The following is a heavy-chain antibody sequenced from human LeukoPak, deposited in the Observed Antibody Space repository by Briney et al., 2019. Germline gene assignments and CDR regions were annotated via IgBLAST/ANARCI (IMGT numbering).Heavy chain of an antibody. V-gene: IGHV3-74*01. CDR3: VRDQLYCSGGICYLDY. CDR1: GFXFRSHW. CDR2: INSDGSST. Sequence: GGSLRLSCAASGFXFRSHWIHWVRQAPGKGLVWVSRINSDGSSTSYADSVKGRFTISRDNAKNTLYLQMNTLRAEDTAVYYCVRDQLYCSGGICYLDYWGQGTLVTVSS. D-gene: IGHD2-15*01. J-gene: IGHJ4*02.